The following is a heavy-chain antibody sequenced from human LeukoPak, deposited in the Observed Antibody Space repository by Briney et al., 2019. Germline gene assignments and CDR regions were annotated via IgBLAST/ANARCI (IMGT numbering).Heavy chain of an antibody. J-gene: IGHJ3*02. D-gene: IGHD3-10*01. CDR1: GFTFSSYL. V-gene: IGHV3-74*01. Sequence: GGSLRLSCAASGFTFSSYLMHWVRQAPGKGLLWLSRIYTDVSTTSYADSVRGRFTISRDNAGNTLYLQMNSLRPDDTAVYYCARAYRGGAFDIWGQGTMVTVSS. CDR3: ARAYRGGAFDI. CDR2: IYTDVSTT.